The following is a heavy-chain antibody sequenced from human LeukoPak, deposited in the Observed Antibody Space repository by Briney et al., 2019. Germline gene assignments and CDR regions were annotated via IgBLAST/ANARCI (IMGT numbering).Heavy chain of an antibody. CDR3: ARGALGIASL. V-gene: IGHV4-30-2*01. J-gene: IGHJ4*02. D-gene: IGHD2-21*01. CDR2: IYHSGST. CDR1: GGSISSGGYY. Sequence: PSETLSLTCTVSGGSISSGGYYWSWIRQPPGKGLEWIGYIYHSGSTYYNPSLKGRVTISVDRSKNQFSLKLSSVTAADTAVYYCARGALGIASLWGQGTLVTVSS.